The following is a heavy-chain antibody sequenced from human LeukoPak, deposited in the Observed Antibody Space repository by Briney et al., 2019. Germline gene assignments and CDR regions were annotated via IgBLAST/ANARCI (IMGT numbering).Heavy chain of an antibody. D-gene: IGHD3-3*01. V-gene: IGHV4-39*07. Sequence: ASETLSLTCTVSGGSISSSSYYWGWIRQPPGKGLEWIGSIYYSGSTYYNPSLKSRVTISVDTSKNQFSLKLSSVTAADTAVYYCARGGITIFGVLKNGMDVWGQGTTVTVSS. CDR3: ARGGITIFGVLKNGMDV. CDR1: GGSISSSSYY. J-gene: IGHJ6*02. CDR2: IYYSGST.